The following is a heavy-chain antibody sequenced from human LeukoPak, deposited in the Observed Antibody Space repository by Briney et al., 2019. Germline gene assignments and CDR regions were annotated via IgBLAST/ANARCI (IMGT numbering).Heavy chain of an antibody. CDR3: ARGAEGKLGPNNPFDY. CDR2: INTNNGGT. Sequence: ASVKVSCKASGYTFTGNYLHWVRQAPGQGLEWMGWINTNNGGTSYAQTFLGRVTMTRDTSISTAYLELVSLRSDDTAVYYCARGAEGKLGPNNPFDYWGQGTLVTLSS. CDR1: GYTFTGNY. V-gene: IGHV1-2*02. D-gene: IGHD1-26*01. J-gene: IGHJ4*02.